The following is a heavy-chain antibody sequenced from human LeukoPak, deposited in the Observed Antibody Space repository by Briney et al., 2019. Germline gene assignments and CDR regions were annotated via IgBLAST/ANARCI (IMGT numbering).Heavy chain of an antibody. J-gene: IGHJ6*03. CDR1: GFTFSSYA. CDR2: ISGSGGST. D-gene: IGHD1-7*01. CDR3: AKAIGWDYAHGMDV. V-gene: IGHV3-23*01. Sequence: GGSLRLSCAASGFTFSSYAMSWVRQAPGKGLEWVSAISGSGGSTYYADSVKGRFTISRDNSKNTQYLQMNSLRAEDTAVYYCAKAIGWDYAHGMDVWGKGTTVTVSS.